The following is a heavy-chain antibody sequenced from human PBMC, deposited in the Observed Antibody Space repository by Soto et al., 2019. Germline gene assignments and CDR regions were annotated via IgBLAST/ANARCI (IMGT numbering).Heavy chain of an antibody. Sequence: PGGSLRLSCAASGFTFSNAWMNWVRQAPGKGLEWVGRIKSKTTGGTTDYAAPVKGRFTISRDDSKNTLYLQMNSLKTEDTAIYYCTTSSSGRPQYYFDYWGQGTRVTVSS. J-gene: IGHJ4*02. CDR2: IKSKTTGGTT. CDR1: GFTFSNAW. V-gene: IGHV3-15*07. CDR3: TTSSSGRPQYYFDY. D-gene: IGHD6-19*01.